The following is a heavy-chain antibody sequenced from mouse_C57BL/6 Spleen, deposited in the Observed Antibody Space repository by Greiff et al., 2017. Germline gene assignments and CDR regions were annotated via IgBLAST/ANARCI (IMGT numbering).Heavy chain of an antibody. V-gene: IGHV10-1*01. CDR3: VRQYGIYAMDY. Sequence: EVKVVESGGGLVQPKGSLKLSCAASGFSFNTYAMNWVRQAPGEGLEWVARIRSKSNNYATYYADSVKDRFTISRDDSESMLYLQMNNLKTEDTAMYYCVRQYGIYAMDYWGQGTSVTVSS. J-gene: IGHJ4*01. CDR2: IRSKSNNYAT. D-gene: IGHD2-10*02. CDR1: GFSFNTYA.